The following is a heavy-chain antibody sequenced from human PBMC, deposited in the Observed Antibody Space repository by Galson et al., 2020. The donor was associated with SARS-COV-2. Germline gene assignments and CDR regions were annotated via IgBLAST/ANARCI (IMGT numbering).Heavy chain of an antibody. D-gene: IGHD3-10*01. CDR2: ISYDGSNK. V-gene: IGHV3-30*18. CDR1: GFTFSSYG. Sequence: GESLKISCAASGFTFSSYGMHWVRQAPGKGLEWVAVISYDGSNKYYADSVKGRFTISRDNSKNTLYLQMNSLRAEDTAVYYCAKDRGDYDRFGELFGGYYYYGMDVWGQGTTVTVSS. CDR3: AKDRGDYDRFGELFGGYYYYGMDV. J-gene: IGHJ6*02.